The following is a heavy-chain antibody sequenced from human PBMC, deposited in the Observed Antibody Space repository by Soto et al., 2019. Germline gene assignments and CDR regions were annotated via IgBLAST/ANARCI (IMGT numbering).Heavy chain of an antibody. D-gene: IGHD2-2*01. CDR1: GFTFSSYS. CDR3: TRLLVPAAIVQAPSWSDP. J-gene: IGHJ5*02. V-gene: IGHV3-48*01. CDR2: ISSSSSTI. Sequence: GGSLRLSCAASGFTFSSYSMNWVRQAPGKGLEWVSYISSSSSTIYYADSVKGRFTISRDNAKNSLYLQMNSLRAKDTAVYYCTRLLVPAAIVQAPSWSDPWGQGTLVTLSS.